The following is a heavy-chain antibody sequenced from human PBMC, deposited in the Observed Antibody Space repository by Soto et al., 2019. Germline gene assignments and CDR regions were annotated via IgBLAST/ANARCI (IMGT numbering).Heavy chain of an antibody. J-gene: IGHJ4*02. CDR2: ISSYNGTT. CDR3: ARGRIGGHYDY. D-gene: IGHD3-16*01. Sequence: QVQLVQSGAKVKKPGASVKVSCKASGYTFTSYGISWVLQAPGQGLEWMGWISSYNGTTNYAQKLQGRVTVTTDTTTSTAYMELRSLRSDDTAVYYCARGRIGGHYDYWGQGTLVTVSS. V-gene: IGHV1-18*01. CDR1: GYTFTSYG.